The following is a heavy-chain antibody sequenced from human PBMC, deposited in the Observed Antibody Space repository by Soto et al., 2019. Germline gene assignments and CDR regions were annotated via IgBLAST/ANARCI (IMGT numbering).Heavy chain of an antibody. CDR3: ASADMNSEYSSSFDY. D-gene: IGHD6-6*01. J-gene: IGHJ4*02. CDR1: GDSVSSNSAA. CDR2: TYYRSKWYN. V-gene: IGHV6-1*01. Sequence: QSQTLSLTCAISGDSVSSNSAAWNWIRQSPSRGLEWLGRTYYRSKWYNDYAVSVKSRITINPDTSKNQFSLQLNSVTPEDTAVYYCASADMNSEYSSSFDYWGQGTLVTVSS.